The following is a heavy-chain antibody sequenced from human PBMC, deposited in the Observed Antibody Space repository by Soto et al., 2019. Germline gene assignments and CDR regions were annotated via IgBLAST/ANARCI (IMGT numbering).Heavy chain of an antibody. D-gene: IGHD1-7*01. CDR3: SGNTSLQWYYMDV. Sequence: SQTLSLTCAISGDSVSSNSAAWNWIRQSPSRGLEWLGRTYYRSRWYNDYAVSVKSRITINPDTSKNQFSLHLNSVTPEDTAVYYCSGNTSLQWYYMDVWGKGTTVTVSS. V-gene: IGHV6-1*01. CDR2: TYYRSRWYN. CDR1: GDSVSSNSAA. J-gene: IGHJ6*03.